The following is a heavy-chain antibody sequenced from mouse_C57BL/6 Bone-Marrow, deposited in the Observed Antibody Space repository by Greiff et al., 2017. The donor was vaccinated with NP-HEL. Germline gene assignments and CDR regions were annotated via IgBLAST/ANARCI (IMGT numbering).Heavy chain of an antibody. CDR2: ISNLAYSI. CDR1: GFTFSDYG. V-gene: IGHV5-15*01. Sequence: EVKVVESGGGLVQPGGSLKLSCAASGFTFSDYGMAWVRQAPRKGPEWVAFISNLAYSIYYADTVTGRFTISRENAKNTLYLEMSSLRSEDTAMYYCARTYYGSRNYAMDYWGQGTSVTVSS. CDR3: ARTYYGSRNYAMDY. J-gene: IGHJ4*01. D-gene: IGHD1-1*01.